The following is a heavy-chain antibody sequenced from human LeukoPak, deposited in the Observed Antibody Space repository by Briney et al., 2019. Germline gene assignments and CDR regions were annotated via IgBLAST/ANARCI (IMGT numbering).Heavy chain of an antibody. V-gene: IGHV3-48*03. CDR2: ISSSGSTI. D-gene: IGHD3-22*01. Sequence: GGSLRLSCAASGFTFSSYEMNWVRQAPGKGLEGVSYISSSGSTIYYADSVKGRFTISRDNAKNSLYLQMNSLRAEDTAVYYCARDRTPWYYDSSGYYDYWGQGTLVTVSS. J-gene: IGHJ4*02. CDR3: ARDRTPWYYDSSGYYDY. CDR1: GFTFSSYE.